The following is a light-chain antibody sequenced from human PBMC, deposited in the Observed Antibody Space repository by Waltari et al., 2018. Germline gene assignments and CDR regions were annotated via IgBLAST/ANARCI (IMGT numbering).Light chain of an antibody. Sequence: DIHLTQSPSFLSASVGDRVTFTCRASQGISGYLAWYQQKPNKAPRLLIDAASTLQSGVPSRFSGGKSGTEFTLTISSLQPEDFATYFCQHVYSYPVTFGGGTTVDI. CDR2: AAS. CDR1: QGISGY. J-gene: IGKJ4*01. V-gene: IGKV1-9*01. CDR3: QHVYSYPVT.